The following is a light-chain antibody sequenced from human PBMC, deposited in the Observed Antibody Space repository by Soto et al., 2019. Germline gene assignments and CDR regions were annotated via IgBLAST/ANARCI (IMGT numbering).Light chain of an antibody. J-gene: IGKJ1*01. CDR2: DAS. V-gene: IGKV3-15*01. Sequence: EIVMTQSPVTLSVSPGERATLSCRASENVYGNVAWYQQKPGQAPRLLIYDASTRATEIPARFSGSGSGTEFTLTISSLQSADFAVYFCQHGRTFGQGTKVDIK. CDR1: ENVYGN. CDR3: QHGRT.